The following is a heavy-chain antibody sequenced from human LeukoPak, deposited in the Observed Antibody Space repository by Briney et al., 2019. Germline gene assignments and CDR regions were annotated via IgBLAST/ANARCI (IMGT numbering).Heavy chain of an antibody. CDR2: THFWYKEYH. V-gene: IGHV6-1*01. Sequence: SLTLLLPRVISGESVSSNSGAWNWIKQSPSRGLAWLGWTHFWYKEYHVYAVSVKCRITIKPDVSKHQFSVQLHCVTPGHGGVFYCARGGYGRDCRGGSCYSYDYWGQGTLVTVSS. CDR3: ARGGYGRDCRGGSCYSYDY. D-gene: IGHD2-15*01. CDR1: GESVSSNSGA. J-gene: IGHJ4*02.